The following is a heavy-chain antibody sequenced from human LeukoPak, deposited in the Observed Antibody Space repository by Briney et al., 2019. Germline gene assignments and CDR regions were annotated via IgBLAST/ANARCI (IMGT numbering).Heavy chain of an antibody. Sequence: PGGFLRLSCAASGFTLDDYTMQWLRQAPGKGLEWVSLISWDGGSTYYADSVKGRFTISRDNSKNSLYLQMNSLRTEDTAWYDCAKVIGYCSGGSCYAFDYWGQGTLVTVSS. CDR3: AKVIGYCSGGSCYAFDY. J-gene: IGHJ4*02. D-gene: IGHD2-15*01. CDR1: GFTLDDYT. V-gene: IGHV3-43*01. CDR2: ISWDGGST.